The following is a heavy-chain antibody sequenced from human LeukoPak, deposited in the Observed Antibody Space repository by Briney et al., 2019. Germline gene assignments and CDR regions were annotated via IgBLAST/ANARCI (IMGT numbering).Heavy chain of an antibody. J-gene: IGHJ6*03. CDR3: ARGVGIEATFSKYYYMDV. Sequence: ASETLSLTCAVYGGSFSGYYWSWIRHPPGKGLEGIGEINQSGSTNYNPSLKSRVTIALDTSKNQFSLEVNSVTAADTAVYYCARGVGIEATFSKYYYMDVWGKGTTVTISS. D-gene: IGHD5-12*01. V-gene: IGHV4-34*01. CDR2: INQSGST. CDR1: GGSFSGYY.